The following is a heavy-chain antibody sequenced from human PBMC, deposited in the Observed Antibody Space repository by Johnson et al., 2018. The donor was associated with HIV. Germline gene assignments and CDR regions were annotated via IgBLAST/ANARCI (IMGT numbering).Heavy chain of an antibody. CDR2: ISYDGRNK. CDR1: GFTFSSYA. D-gene: IGHD3-9*01. Sequence: QVHLVESGGGVVQPGRSLRLSCAASGFTFSSYAMHWVRQAPGKGLDWLAVISYDGRNKYYADSVKGRFTMSRDNAKKSLYLQMNSLRAEDTAVYYCAREEGTDILTRGDAFDIWGQGTMVTVSS. V-gene: IGHV3-30*04. J-gene: IGHJ3*02. CDR3: AREEGTDILTRGDAFDI.